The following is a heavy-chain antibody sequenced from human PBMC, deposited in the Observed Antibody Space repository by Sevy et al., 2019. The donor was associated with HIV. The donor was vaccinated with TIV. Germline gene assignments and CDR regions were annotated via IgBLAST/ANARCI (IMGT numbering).Heavy chain of an antibody. Sequence: GGSLRLSCTAFGFTFSTYAMYWVRQAPGKGLEWVAVISEDGNNKDYADSVKGRLTISRDNSKNTLYLQMNSLRADDTAVYYCASHYYDSTGYYFPLEYWGQGTRVTVSS. CDR2: ISEDGNNK. D-gene: IGHD3-22*01. V-gene: IGHV3-30*04. J-gene: IGHJ4*02. CDR1: GFTFSTYA. CDR3: ASHYYDSTGYYFPLEY.